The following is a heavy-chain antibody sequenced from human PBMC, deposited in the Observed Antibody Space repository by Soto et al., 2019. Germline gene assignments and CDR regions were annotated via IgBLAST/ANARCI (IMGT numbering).Heavy chain of an antibody. CDR3: ARDITGTTSGENAFDI. Sequence: SETLSLTCTVSGGSISSYYWSWIRQPPGKGLEWIGYIYYSGSTNYNPSLKSRVTMSVDTSKNQFSLKLSSVTAADTAVYYCARDITGTTSGENAFDIWGQGTMVTVSS. V-gene: IGHV4-59*01. CDR1: GGSISSYY. J-gene: IGHJ3*02. D-gene: IGHD1-7*01. CDR2: IYYSGST.